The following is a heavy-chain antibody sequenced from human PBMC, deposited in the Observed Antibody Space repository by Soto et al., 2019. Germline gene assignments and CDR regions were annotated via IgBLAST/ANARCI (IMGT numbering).Heavy chain of an antibody. CDR1: GDSISSKSAT. D-gene: IGHD3-10*01. Sequence: SETLSLTCGISGDSISSKSATWNWIRQSPSRGLEWLGRTYYRSKWYTDYAVSVKSRITINPDNSKNTLYLQMNSLRADDTAVYYCARVGSALDYWGQGTLVTVSS. CDR3: ARVGSALDY. V-gene: IGHV6-1*01. CDR2: TYYRSKWYT. J-gene: IGHJ4*02.